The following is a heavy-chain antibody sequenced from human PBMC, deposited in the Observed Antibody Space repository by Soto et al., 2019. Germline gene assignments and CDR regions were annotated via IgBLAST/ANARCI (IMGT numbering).Heavy chain of an antibody. Sequence: SGPTLVNSTQTLTLTCTFSGFSFSSDGMCVSRIRQPPGKALEWLALLDWDDDKYYSTSLKSRLTISKDTSKNQVVLTMTNMDPVDTATYYCSRSPTMNIGGSCYPARWGHGMLVAVSS. D-gene: IGHD2-15*01. CDR3: SRSPTMNIGGSCYPAR. CDR2: LDWDDDK. V-gene: IGHV2-70*01. CDR1: GFSFSSDGMC. J-gene: IGHJ4*01.